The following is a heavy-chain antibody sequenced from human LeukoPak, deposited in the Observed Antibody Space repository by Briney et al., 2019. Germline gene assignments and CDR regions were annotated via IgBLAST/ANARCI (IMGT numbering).Heavy chain of an antibody. D-gene: IGHD1-1*01. CDR1: GDSMSSSHYC. Sequence: SETLSLTCTVSGDSMSSSHYCWGWIRQPPGKGLEWIGSIYYSGSTYYNPSLKSRVTMSVDTSKKQFSLKLSSVTAADTAVYYCARHAVEAASRWFDPWGQGTLITVSS. V-gene: IGHV4-39*01. J-gene: IGHJ5*02. CDR2: IYYSGST. CDR3: ARHAVEAASRWFDP.